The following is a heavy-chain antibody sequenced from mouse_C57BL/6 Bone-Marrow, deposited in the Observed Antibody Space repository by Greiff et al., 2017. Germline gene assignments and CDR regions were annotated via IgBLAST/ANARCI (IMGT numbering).Heavy chain of an antibody. CDR3: ARGGIDYYGSSFYCDY. CDR1: GYSITSGYY. J-gene: IGHJ2*01. CDR2: ISYDGSN. Sequence: EVQLQQSGPGLVKPSQSLSLTCSVTGYSITSGYYWNWIRQFPGNKLEWMGYISYDGSNNYNPSLKNRISITRDTSKNQFFLKLNSVTTEDTATYYCARGGIDYYGSSFYCDYWGQGTTLTVSS. D-gene: IGHD1-1*01. V-gene: IGHV3-6*01.